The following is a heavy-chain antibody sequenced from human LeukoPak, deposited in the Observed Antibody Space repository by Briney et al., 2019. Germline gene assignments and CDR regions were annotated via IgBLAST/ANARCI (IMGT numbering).Heavy chain of an antibody. CDR1: GFTFSSYG. D-gene: IGHD6-19*01. V-gene: IGHV3-33*01. J-gene: IGHJ6*02. CDR3: ARESGNGYSSGWYPYYYYGMDV. CDR2: IWYDGSNK. Sequence: GGSLRLSCAASGFTFSSYGMHWVRQALGKGLEWVAVIWYDGSNKYYADSVKGRFTISRDNSKNTLYLQMNSLRAEDTAVYYCARESGNGYSSGWYPYYYYGMDVWGQGTTVTVSS.